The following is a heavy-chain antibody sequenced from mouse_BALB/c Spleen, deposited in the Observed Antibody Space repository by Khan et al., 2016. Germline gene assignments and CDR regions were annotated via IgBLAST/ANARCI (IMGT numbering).Heavy chain of an antibody. CDR2: IDPSDSET. Sequence: QVRLQQSGTELVIPGAPVKLSCKASGYTFTSYWMNWVKQRPGRGLEWIGRIDPSDSETHYNQKFKDKATLTVDISSSTAYIQLSSLTSEDSAVYYCARRGYCTWVAYWGQGTLVTVSA. CDR1: GYTFTSYW. J-gene: IGHJ3*01. D-gene: IGHD3-1*01. V-gene: IGHV1-69*01. CDR3: ARRGYCTWVAY.